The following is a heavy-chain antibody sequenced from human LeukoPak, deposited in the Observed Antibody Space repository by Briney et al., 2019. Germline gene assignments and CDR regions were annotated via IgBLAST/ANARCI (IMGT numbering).Heavy chain of an antibody. CDR1: GYTFTSYY. J-gene: IGHJ4*02. CDR2: INPSGGST. D-gene: IGHD5-18*01. V-gene: IGHV1-46*01. CDR3: ARSPYTYGSLFYLDY. Sequence: ASVKVSCKASGYTFTSYYMHWVRQAPGQGLEGMGIINPSGGSTNYAQKFQGRVTLTRDTSTSTVYMELSSLRSEDTAVYYCARSPYTYGSLFYLDYWGQGTLVTVSS.